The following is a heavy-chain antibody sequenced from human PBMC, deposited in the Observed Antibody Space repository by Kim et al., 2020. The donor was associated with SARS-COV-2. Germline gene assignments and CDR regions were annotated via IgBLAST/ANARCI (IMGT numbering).Heavy chain of an antibody. CDR3: AREGYYYDSSGYYSTAFDI. D-gene: IGHD3-22*01. Sequence: ASVKVSCKASGYTFTGYYMHWVRQAPGQGLEWMGRINPNSGGTNYAQKFQGRVTMTRDTSISTAYMELSRLRSDDTAVYYCAREGYYYDSSGYYSTAFDIWGQGTMVTVSS. CDR1: GYTFTGYY. V-gene: IGHV1-2*06. J-gene: IGHJ3*02. CDR2: INPNSGGT.